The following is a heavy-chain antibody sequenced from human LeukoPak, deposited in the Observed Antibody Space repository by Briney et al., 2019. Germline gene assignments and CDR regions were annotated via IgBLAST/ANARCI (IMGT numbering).Heavy chain of an antibody. Sequence: GGSLRLSCAASGFTFSGYSMSWIRQAPGKGLEWVSSISGDGRYLYSADSVRGRFTISRDNAENSLFLQMNSLRAEDTAVYYCSRSRPALRFFDYWGQGTLVTVSS. J-gene: IGHJ4*02. V-gene: IGHV3-21*01. CDR1: GFTFSGYS. CDR3: SRSRPALRFFDY. CDR2: ISGDGRYL. D-gene: IGHD6-6*01.